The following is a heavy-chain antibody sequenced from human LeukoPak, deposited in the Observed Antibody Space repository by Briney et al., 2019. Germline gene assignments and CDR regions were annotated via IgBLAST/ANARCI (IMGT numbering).Heavy chain of an antibody. D-gene: IGHD3-10*01. CDR2: IYYSGST. CDR3: ARDHMVRQPL. V-gene: IGHV4-31*11. J-gene: IGHJ4*02. CDR1: GGSISSGGYY. Sequence: TXSLTCAVSGGSISSGGYYWSWIRQHPGKGLEWIGYIYYSGSTYYNPSLKSRVTISVDTSKNQFSLKLSSVTAADTAVYYCARDHMVRQPLWGQGTLVTVSS.